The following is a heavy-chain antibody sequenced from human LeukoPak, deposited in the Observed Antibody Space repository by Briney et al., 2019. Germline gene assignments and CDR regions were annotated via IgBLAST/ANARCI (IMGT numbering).Heavy chain of an antibody. CDR1: GYTFTSYY. V-gene: IGHV1-46*01. CDR2: INPSGGST. J-gene: IGHJ6*03. Sequence: ASVKVSCKASGYTFTSYYMHWVRQAPGQGLEWMGIINPSGGSTSYAQKFQGRVTMTRDMSTSTVYMELSSLRSEDMAVYYCARGLLAYSSGWYGYYYMDVWGKGTTVTVSS. CDR3: ARGLLAYSSGWYGYYYMDV. D-gene: IGHD6-19*01.